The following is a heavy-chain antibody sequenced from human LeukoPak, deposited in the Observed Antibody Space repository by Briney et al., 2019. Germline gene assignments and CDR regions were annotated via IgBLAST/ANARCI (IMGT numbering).Heavy chain of an antibody. D-gene: IGHD3-10*01. CDR3: ARRYCYGSGKKEYFQH. J-gene: IGHJ1*01. CDR2: INPNSGGT. CDR1: GYTFTGYY. V-gene: IGHV1-2*02. Sequence: ASVKVSCKASGYTFTGYYMHWVRQAPGQGLEWMGWINPNSGGTNYAQKFQGRVTMTRDTSISTAYMELSRLRSDDTAVYYCARRYCYGSGKKEYFQHWGQGTLVTVSS.